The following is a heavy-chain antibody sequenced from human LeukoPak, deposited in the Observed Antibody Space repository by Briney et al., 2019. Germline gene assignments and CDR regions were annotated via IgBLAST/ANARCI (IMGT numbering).Heavy chain of an antibody. CDR1: GITYEDYA. J-gene: IGHJ4*02. V-gene: IGHV3-23*01. Sequence: GGSLRLSCVASGITYEDYAFSWVRQAPGKGLEWVSVISGGGRSTSYADSLKGRFTISRDNSKNTLYVQMNSLRAEDTAVYYCAQLDVLRSDYFESWGQGTLVTVSS. CDR3: AQLDVLRSDYFES. CDR2: ISGGGRST. D-gene: IGHD3-22*01.